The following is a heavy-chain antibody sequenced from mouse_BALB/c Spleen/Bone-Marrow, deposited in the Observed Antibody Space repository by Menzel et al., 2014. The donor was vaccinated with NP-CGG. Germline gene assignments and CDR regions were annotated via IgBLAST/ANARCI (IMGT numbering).Heavy chain of an antibody. J-gene: IGHJ3*01. CDR3: AREGDYDGFAF. D-gene: IGHD2-4*01. V-gene: IGHV1-7*01. CDR1: GYTFTSYW. Sequence: VHLVESGADLAKRGASVMMSCKAYGYTFTSYWMHWVKQMPGQGLEWIGYINLSTGYTEYNQQFKDKATFTADKSSSTAYMQLSSRTSEDSAVYCCAREGDYDGFAFCGVGTLVTI. CDR2: INLSTGYT.